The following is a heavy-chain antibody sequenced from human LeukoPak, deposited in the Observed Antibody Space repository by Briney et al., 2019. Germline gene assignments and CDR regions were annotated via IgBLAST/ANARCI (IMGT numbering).Heavy chain of an antibody. J-gene: IGHJ5*02. V-gene: IGHV1-46*01. Sequence: ASVKVSCKASGYTFTSYYMHWVRQAPGQGLEWMGIINPSGGSTNYAQKFQGRVTMTRDTSTSTVYMELSGLRSEDTAVYYCARVRKRITMIVVTKAEGWFDPWGQGTPVTVSS. CDR1: GYTFTSYY. D-gene: IGHD3-22*01. CDR2: INPSGGST. CDR3: ARVRKRITMIVVTKAEGWFDP.